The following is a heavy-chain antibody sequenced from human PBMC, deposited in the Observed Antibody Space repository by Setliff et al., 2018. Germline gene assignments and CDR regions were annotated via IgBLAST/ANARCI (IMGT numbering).Heavy chain of an antibody. D-gene: IGHD2-2*01. CDR3: ARGRMRGSCSGPSCTYDPFDI. V-gene: IGHV4-34*01. Sequence: PSETLSLTCNVSGVSISSYYWSWIRQSPGRGLEWIGESNHGGSTSYNPSLKSRLTMSVDTSKNQFSLILRSVTAADTAVYYCARGRMRGSCSGPSCTYDPFDIWGQGTPVTVSS. CDR1: GVSISSYY. CDR2: SNHGGST. J-gene: IGHJ3*02.